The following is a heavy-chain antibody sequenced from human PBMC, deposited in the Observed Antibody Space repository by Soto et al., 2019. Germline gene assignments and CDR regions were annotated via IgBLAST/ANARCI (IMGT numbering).Heavy chain of an antibody. CDR2: VSHDGSTT. CDR3: ERDLTWVLYDY. Sequence: GGSLRLSCAASGFTFSNYVMHWVRQAPGKGLVWVSRVSHDGSTTSYADSVKGRFTISRDNSKNTLYLQMNSLRDEDTAVYYCERDLTWVLYDYRGQATPVTASS. J-gene: IGHJ4*02. CDR1: GFTFSNYV. V-gene: IGHV3-74*01. D-gene: IGHD3-3*01.